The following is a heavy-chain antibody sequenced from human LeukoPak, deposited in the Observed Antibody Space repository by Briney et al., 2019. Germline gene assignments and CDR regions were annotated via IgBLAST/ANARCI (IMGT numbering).Heavy chain of an antibody. CDR2: IYYSGST. Sequence: SETLSLTCAVYGVSFSGYYWSWIRQPPGKGLEWIGYIYYSGSTNYNPSLKSRVTISVDTSKNQFSLKLSSVTAADTAVYYCARENDSSGYYYDYWGQGTLVTVSS. V-gene: IGHV4-59*01. CDR1: GVSFSGYY. J-gene: IGHJ4*02. CDR3: ARENDSSGYYYDY. D-gene: IGHD3-22*01.